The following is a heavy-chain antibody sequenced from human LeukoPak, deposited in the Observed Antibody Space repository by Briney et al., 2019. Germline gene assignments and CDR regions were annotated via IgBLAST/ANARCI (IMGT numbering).Heavy chain of an antibody. CDR3: ARERREWLAFDY. CDR1: EYTFTSYY. V-gene: IGHV1-46*01. CDR2: INPSGGST. Sequence: ASVKVSCKASEYTFTSYYIHWVRQAPGQGLEWMGIINPSGGSTSYPQKFQGRVTMTRDTSTSTAYMELSSLRSEDTAVYYCARERREWLAFDYWGQGTLVTVSS. J-gene: IGHJ4*02. D-gene: IGHD6-19*01.